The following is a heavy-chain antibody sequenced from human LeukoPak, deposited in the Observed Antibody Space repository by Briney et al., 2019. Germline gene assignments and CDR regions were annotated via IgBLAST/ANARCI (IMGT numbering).Heavy chain of an antibody. Sequence: GASVKVSCKASGYTFTGYYMHWVRQAPGQGLEWMGWINPNSGGTNYAQKFQGRVTMTRDKSMNTAYMELSSLRSEDTAVYYCARYTQHYGFDIWGQGTMVTVSA. CDR3: ARYTQHYGFDI. CDR2: INPNSGGT. J-gene: IGHJ3*02. D-gene: IGHD3-3*02. CDR1: GYTFTGYY. V-gene: IGHV1-2*02.